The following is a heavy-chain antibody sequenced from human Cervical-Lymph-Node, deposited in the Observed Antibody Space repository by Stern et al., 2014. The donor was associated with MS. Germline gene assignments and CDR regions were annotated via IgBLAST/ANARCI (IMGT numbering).Heavy chain of an antibody. D-gene: IGHD6-19*01. J-gene: IGHJ4*02. Sequence: QITLKESGPTLVKPTQTLTLTCTFSGFSLSTSGVGVGWIRQPPGQALEWLALLYWDDDKRYSPSLKSRLTITKDTSTNQEVLTMTNMDPVDTATYYCAHSHLGDSSGWYVHFDYWGQGTLVTVSS. CDR2: LYWDDDK. CDR3: AHSHLGDSSGWYVHFDY. CDR1: GFSLSTSGVG. V-gene: IGHV2-5*02.